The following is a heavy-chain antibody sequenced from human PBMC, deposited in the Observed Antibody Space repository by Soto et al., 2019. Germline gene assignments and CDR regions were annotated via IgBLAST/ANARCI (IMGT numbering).Heavy chain of an antibody. CDR3: ARTLPNRQLFDS. CDR1: GGSITTVDYY. Sequence: SETLSLTCTVSGGSITTVDYYWTWIRRLPGKGLEWIAYIHHAGLTYYSPSLQSRITISVDTSQNQFSLRLASVTAADTAVYYCARTLPNRQLFDSWSQGTLVTVSS. J-gene: IGHJ4*02. D-gene: IGHD1-1*01. CDR2: IHHAGLT. V-gene: IGHV4-31*03.